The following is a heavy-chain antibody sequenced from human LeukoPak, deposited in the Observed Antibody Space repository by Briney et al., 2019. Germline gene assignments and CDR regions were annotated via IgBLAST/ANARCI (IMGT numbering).Heavy chain of an antibody. D-gene: IGHD6-13*01. CDR2: INPNSGCT. J-gene: IGHJ4*02. CDR3: AGAEKYSSSNY. CDR1: GYTFTGYY. V-gene: IGHV1-2*02. Sequence: ASVKVSCKASGYTFTGYYMHWVRQAPGQGLEWMGWINPNSGCTNYAQKFQGRVTMTRDTSISKAHMELSRLRSDDTAVYYCAGAEKYSSSNYWGQGTLVTVSS.